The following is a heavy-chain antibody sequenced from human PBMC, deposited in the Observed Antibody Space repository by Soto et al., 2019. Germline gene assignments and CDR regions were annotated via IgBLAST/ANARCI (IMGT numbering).Heavy chain of an antibody. J-gene: IGHJ4*02. Sequence: GXSVKVSFNVSGYTLTELSMHLVRHPPGKGLEWMGGFDPEDGETIYAQKFQGRVTMTEDTSTDTAYMELCSLRSEDTAVYYCATENPSIAARVFDYWGQGTLVTVSS. CDR3: ATENPSIAARVFDY. V-gene: IGHV1-24*01. CDR2: FDPEDGET. D-gene: IGHD6-6*01. CDR1: GYTLTELS.